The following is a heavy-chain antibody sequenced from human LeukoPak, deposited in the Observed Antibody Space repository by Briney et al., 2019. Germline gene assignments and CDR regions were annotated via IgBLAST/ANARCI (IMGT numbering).Heavy chain of an antibody. CDR1: GYTFTSYY. Sequence: ASVKVSCKASGYTFTSYYMHWVRQAPGQGLEWMGIINPSGGSTSYAQKFQGRVTMTRDMSTSTVYMELSSLRSEDTAVYYCARDGLDYYDSSGTRDYYYYMDVWGKGTTVTVSS. V-gene: IGHV1-46*01. D-gene: IGHD3-22*01. CDR2: INPSGGST. CDR3: ARDGLDYYDSSGTRDYYYYMDV. J-gene: IGHJ6*03.